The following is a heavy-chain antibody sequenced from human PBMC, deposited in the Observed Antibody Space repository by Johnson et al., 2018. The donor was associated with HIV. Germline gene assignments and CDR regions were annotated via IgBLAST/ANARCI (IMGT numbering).Heavy chain of an antibody. J-gene: IGHJ3*02. CDR2: ISWNSGSI. Sequence: VQLVESGGGLVQPGRSLRLSCAASGFTFDDYAMHWVRQAPGKGLEWVSGISWNSGSIGYADSVKGRFTISSDNSKNSLYLQMNSLRTEDTALYYCAKDASGSYSRAQSISDAFDIWGQGTMVTVSS. CDR1: GFTFDDYA. D-gene: IGHD1-26*01. V-gene: IGHV3-9*01. CDR3: AKDASGSYSRAQSISDAFDI.